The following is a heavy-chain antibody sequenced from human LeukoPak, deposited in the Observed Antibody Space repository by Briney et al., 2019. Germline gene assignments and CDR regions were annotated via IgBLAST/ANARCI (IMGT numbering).Heavy chain of an antibody. CDR3: ARILTTFDS. J-gene: IGHJ4*02. CDR1: RGSISSSSYY. Sequence: PSETLSLTCTVSRGSISSSSYYWGWIRQPPGKRLEWIGSFYYIGGTYYNPSLEGRVTISADSSKNRFSLKLTSVTAADTALYYCARILTTFDSWGQGTLVTVSS. D-gene: IGHD4-11*01. CDR2: FYYIGGT. V-gene: IGHV4-39*01.